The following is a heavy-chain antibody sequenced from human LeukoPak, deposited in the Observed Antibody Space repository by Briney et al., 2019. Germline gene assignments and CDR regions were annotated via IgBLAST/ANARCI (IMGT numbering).Heavy chain of an antibody. CDR1: GFTFSSYS. CDR2: ISTSSSYI. J-gene: IGHJ4*02. CDR3: ARDGSGSYYIKYFFDY. V-gene: IGHV3-21*01. D-gene: IGHD1-26*01. Sequence: GGSLRLSCAASGFTFSSYSMNWVRQAPGKGLEWVSSISTSSSYIYYVDSVKGRFTISRDNAKNSLYLQMNSLRAEDTAVYYCARDGSGSYYIKYFFDYWGQGTLVTVSS.